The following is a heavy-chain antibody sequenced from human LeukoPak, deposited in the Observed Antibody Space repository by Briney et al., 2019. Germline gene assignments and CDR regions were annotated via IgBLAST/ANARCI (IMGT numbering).Heavy chain of an antibody. J-gene: IGHJ4*02. CDR3: AKDPNYYGSGSYYPVDY. Sequence: GGSLRLSCAASGFTFSSYAMSWVRQAPGKGLERVSAISGSGGSTYYADSVKGRFTISRDNSKNTLYLQMNSLRAEDTAVYYCAKDPNYYGSGSYYPVDYWGQGTLVTVSS. CDR2: ISGSGGST. CDR1: GFTFSSYA. V-gene: IGHV3-23*01. D-gene: IGHD3-10*01.